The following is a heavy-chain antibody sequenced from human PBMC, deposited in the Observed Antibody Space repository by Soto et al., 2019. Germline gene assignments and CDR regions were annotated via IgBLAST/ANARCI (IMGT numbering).Heavy chain of an antibody. CDR1: GFTFSSYG. Sequence: GGSLRLSCAASGFTFSSYGMHWVRQAPGKGLEWVAVISYDGSNKYYADSVKGRFTISRDNSKNTLYLQMNSLRAEDTAVYYCPKGPVATYYYDSSGYYFDYWGQVTLVTVSS. V-gene: IGHV3-30*18. CDR3: PKGPVATYYYDSSGYYFDY. D-gene: IGHD3-22*01. J-gene: IGHJ4*02. CDR2: ISYDGSNK.